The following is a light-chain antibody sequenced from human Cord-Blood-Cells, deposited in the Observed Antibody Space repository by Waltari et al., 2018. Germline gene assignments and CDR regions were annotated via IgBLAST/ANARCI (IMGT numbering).Light chain of an antibody. CDR2: DGS. Sequence: QSALTQPRSVSGSPGQSVTISCTGTSSDVGGYNYVSWYQQHPGKAPQLLIYDGSKRLSVIPDRFSGSKAGNTASLTIAWLQAEGKADYHCCSYAGSDTVVVRAGTKLTVL. CDR3: CSYAGSDTVV. V-gene: IGLV2-11*01. CDR1: SSDVGGYNY. J-gene: IGLJ2*01.